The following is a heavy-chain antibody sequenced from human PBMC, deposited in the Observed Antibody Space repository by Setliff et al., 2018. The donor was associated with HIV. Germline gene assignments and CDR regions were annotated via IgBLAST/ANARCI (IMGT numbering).Heavy chain of an antibody. D-gene: IGHD3-3*02. CDR2: IYYSGST. CDR1: GGSISSGSYY. Sequence: SETLSLTCSVSGGSISSGSYYWGWIRQPPGKGLEWIGSIYYSGSTYYNPSLQSRVTISVDTSNNQFFLKLTSVTAADTAVYYCARAPQITIFGISFAPPGGLDLWGRGTTVTVSS. J-gene: IGHJ6*02. V-gene: IGHV4-39*02. CDR3: ARAPQITIFGISFAPPGGLDL.